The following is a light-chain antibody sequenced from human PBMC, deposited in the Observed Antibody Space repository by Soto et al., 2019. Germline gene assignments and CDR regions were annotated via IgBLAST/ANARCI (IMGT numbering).Light chain of an antibody. Sequence: DIQMTQSPSSLSASVGDRVAITCQASQDISSFSNWYQHKPGRAPKLLIYDASSLVTGVPSRFSGSGSGTDFNLTISSLQPEDIATYSCQQYDDVPYSFGQGTKLDIK. CDR3: QQYDDVPYS. J-gene: IGKJ2*01. V-gene: IGKV1-33*01. CDR1: QDISSF. CDR2: DAS.